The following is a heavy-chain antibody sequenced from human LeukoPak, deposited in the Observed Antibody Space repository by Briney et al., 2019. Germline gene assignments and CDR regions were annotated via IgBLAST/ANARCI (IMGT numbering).Heavy chain of an antibody. CDR3: GKWDYDILTGYSDY. CDR1: GFTFSSYG. D-gene: IGHD3-9*01. CDR2: ISGSGGST. Sequence: PGGSLRLSCAASGFTFSSYGVSWVRQAPGKGLEWVSAISGSGGSTYYADSVKGRFTISRDNSQNTLYLQMNSLRAEDTAIYYCGKWDYDILTGYSDYWGQGTLVTVSS. V-gene: IGHV3-23*01. J-gene: IGHJ4*02.